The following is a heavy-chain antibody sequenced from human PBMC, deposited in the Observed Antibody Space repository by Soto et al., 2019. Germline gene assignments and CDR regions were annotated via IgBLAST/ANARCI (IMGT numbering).Heavy chain of an antibody. D-gene: IGHD1-26*01. CDR1: GGSISRYH. V-gene: IGHV4-59*01. CDR3: ARITVGAFDI. CDR2: INYSGST. Sequence: SETLCLTCTVSGGSISRYHWSWIRQPPGKGLEWIGYINYSGSTNYNPSLKSRVTISIDTSKNQFSLKLSSVTAADTAVYYCARITVGAFDIWGQGTMVTVSS. J-gene: IGHJ3*02.